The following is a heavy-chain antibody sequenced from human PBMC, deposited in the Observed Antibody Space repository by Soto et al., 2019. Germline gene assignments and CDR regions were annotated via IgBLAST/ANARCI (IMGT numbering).Heavy chain of an antibody. CDR1: GFTFSSYA. Sequence: QPGGSLRLSCAASGFTFSSYAMSWVRQAPGKGLEWVSAISGSGGSTYYADSVKGRFTISRDNSKNTLYLQMNSLRAEDTAVYYCAKDRAVLRFLEWPQTGNAFDIWGQGTMVTVSS. V-gene: IGHV3-23*01. J-gene: IGHJ3*02. D-gene: IGHD3-3*01. CDR3: AKDRAVLRFLEWPQTGNAFDI. CDR2: ISGSGGST.